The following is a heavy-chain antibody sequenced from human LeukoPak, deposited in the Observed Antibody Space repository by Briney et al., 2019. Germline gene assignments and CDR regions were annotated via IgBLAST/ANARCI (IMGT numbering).Heavy chain of an antibody. V-gene: IGHV1-2*02. J-gene: IGHJ3*02. CDR3: ARELTIFGVVTESDAFDI. CDR1: GYTFTTYY. Sequence: ASVKVSCKASGYTFTTYYMHWVRQAPGQGLEWMGWINPNSGGTNYAQKFQGRVTMTRDTSISTAYMELSRLRSDDTAVYYCARELTIFGVVTESDAFDIWGQGTMVTVSS. CDR2: INPNSGGT. D-gene: IGHD3-3*01.